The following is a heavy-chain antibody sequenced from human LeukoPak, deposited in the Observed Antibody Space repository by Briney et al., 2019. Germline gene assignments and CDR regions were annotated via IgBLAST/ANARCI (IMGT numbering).Heavy chain of an antibody. J-gene: IGHJ6*02. Sequence: ASVKVSCKVSGYTLTELSMHWVRQAPGKGLEWIGGFDPEDGETIYAQKFQGRVTMTEDTSTDTAYMELSSLRSEDTAVYYCATKPYSITMVRGVPPGDYYGMDVWGQGTTVTVSS. D-gene: IGHD3-10*01. V-gene: IGHV1-24*01. CDR3: ATKPYSITMVRGVPPGDYYGMDV. CDR1: GYTLTELS. CDR2: FDPEDGET.